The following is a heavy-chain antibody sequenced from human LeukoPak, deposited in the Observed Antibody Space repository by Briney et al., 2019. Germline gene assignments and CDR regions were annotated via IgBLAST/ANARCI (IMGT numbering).Heavy chain of an antibody. CDR1: GFSFSTYW. CDR2: INPGAGEK. D-gene: IGHD2-15*01. CDR3: AKDSGVAPTGYGLDV. J-gene: IGHJ6*02. Sequence: GGSLRLSCAASGFSFSTYWMAWVRQAPGKGLEWVANINPGAGEKYYVDSVKGRFTISRDDAKTSLYLQMNSLRAEDTALYYCAKDSGVAPTGYGLDVWGQGTTVTVSS. V-gene: IGHV3-7*03.